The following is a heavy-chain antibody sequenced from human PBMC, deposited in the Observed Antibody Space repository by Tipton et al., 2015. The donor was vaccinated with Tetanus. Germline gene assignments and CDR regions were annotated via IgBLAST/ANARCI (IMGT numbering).Heavy chain of an antibody. D-gene: IGHD3-3*01. CDR1: GDRVSSNSAA. CDR3: ARGSIKMGNSWSGYYGYYYYDMGV. CDR2: TYYRSGWSY. J-gene: IGHJ6*02. V-gene: IGHV6-1*01. Sequence: GLVKPSLTLSLTCAISGDRVSSNSAAWNWVRQSPSRGLEWLGRTYYRSGWSYDYAVSVKGRITINPDTSKNHFSLQLTSVTPEDTAVYYCARGSIKMGNSWSGYYGYYYYDMGVWGQGTTVTVSS.